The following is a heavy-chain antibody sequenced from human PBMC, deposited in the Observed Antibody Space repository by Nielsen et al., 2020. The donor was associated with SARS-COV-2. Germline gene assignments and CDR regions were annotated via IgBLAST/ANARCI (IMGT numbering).Heavy chain of an antibody. V-gene: IGHV3-21*01. CDR3: ARRWYGSDSDREAFDI. CDR1: GFTFSTYT. J-gene: IGHJ3*02. D-gene: IGHD3-10*01. Sequence: GGSLRLSCVASGFTFSTYTMTWVRQAPGKGLEWVAAVDATSNYIYYADAVRGRFTISRDNAKSSLYLQMDSLRAEDTAVYYCARRWYGSDSDREAFDIWGRGTMVTVS. CDR2: VDATSNYI.